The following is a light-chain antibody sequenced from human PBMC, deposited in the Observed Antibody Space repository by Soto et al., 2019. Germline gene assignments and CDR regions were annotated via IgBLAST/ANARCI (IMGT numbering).Light chain of an antibody. CDR1: QTFSGH. V-gene: IGKV1-39*01. Sequence: DIQMTQSPSSLSASVGDTVTITCRANQTFSGHLNWYQQKPGKAPNLLIYGASFLQSGVPSRFSGSESGTDFTLTISSLQPEDSSTYYCQQSYRIPPTFGQGTKVEI. CDR2: GAS. CDR3: QQSYRIPPT. J-gene: IGKJ2*01.